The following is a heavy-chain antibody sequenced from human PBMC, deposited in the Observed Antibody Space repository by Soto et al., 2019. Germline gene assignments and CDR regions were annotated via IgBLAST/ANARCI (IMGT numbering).Heavy chain of an antibody. CDR1: GGSFSGYY. CDR3: ARGSPGRQGRNWFDP. J-gene: IGHJ5*02. CDR2: INHSGST. V-gene: IGHV4-34*01. Sequence: QVQLQQWGAGLLKPSETLSLTCAVYGGSFSGYYWSWIRQPPGKGLEWIGEINHSGSTNYNPSLKSRVTISVDTSKNQFSLKLSSVTAADTAVYYCARGSPGRQGRNWFDPWGQGTLVTVSS.